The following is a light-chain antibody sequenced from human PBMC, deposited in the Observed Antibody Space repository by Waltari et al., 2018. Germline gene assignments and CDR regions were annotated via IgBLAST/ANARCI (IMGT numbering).Light chain of an antibody. CDR2: DVN. J-gene: IGLJ3*02. Sequence: QSALTQPRSVSGSRGQSVTISCTGTSSDVGGYNFVSWYQQHPGKAPKVMSYDVNKRPAVLPDRLSGSKSGNPASLTISGLQAEDEADYYCCSYAGTKNLVVFGGGTQVTVL. CDR3: CSYAGTKNLVV. V-gene: IGLV2-11*01. CDR1: SSDVGGYNF.